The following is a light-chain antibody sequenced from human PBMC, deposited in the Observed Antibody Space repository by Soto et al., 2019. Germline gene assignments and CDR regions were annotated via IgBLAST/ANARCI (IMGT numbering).Light chain of an antibody. CDR2: EGS. CDR1: SRDVGSYNL. Sequence: QSALTQPASVSGSPGQSITISCTGTSRDVGSYNLVSWYQQPPGKAPKLLIYEGSKRPSGVSNRLSGSKSGNTASRTISGLQTEDEADYSCCSYAGSKRVVLGGGPKLTVL. J-gene: IGLJ2*01. CDR3: CSYAGSKRVV. V-gene: IGLV2-23*01.